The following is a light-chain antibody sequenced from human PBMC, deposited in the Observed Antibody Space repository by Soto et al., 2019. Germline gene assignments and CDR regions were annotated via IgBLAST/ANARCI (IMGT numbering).Light chain of an antibody. CDR3: QQRGNWPLT. CDR1: QSVSSH. J-gene: IGKJ4*01. CDR2: DTS. Sequence: EIVLTQSPAILSLSPGERATLSCRASQSVSSHLAWYQQKPGQAPRLLMYDTSNRATGIPARFSGSGSGTDFTLTISSLEPEDFAVYYCQQRGNWPLTFGGGTNVELK. V-gene: IGKV3-11*01.